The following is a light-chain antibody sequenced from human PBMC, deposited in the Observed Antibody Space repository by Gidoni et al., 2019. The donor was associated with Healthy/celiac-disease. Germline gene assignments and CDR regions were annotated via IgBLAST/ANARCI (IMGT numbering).Light chain of an antibody. J-gene: IGLJ2*01. CDR2: RNK. Sequence: QSVLTQPPSASWIPGQRVTSSCSVSSSKLGSNYVYWYYLLPGTAPKLNIYRNKQRPSGVADQFSGAKSGPSSSLAISGLLSEDEADYYCAAWDDSLSGFVVFGGGTKLTVL. CDR1: SSKLGSNY. CDR3: AAWDDSLSGFVV. V-gene: IGLV1-47*01.